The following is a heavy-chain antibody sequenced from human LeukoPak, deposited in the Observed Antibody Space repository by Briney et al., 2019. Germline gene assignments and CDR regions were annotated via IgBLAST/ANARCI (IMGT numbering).Heavy chain of an antibody. V-gene: IGHV4-4*07. CDR1: GGSISSYY. J-gene: IGHJ5*02. Sequence: PSETLSLTCTVSGGSISSYYWSWIRQPAGKGLEWIGRIYTSGSTNYNPSLKSRATMSVDTSKNQFSLKLSSVTAADTAVYYCARDGVSGIDNWFDPWGQGTLVTVSS. CDR2: IYTSGST. D-gene: IGHD6-13*01. CDR3: ARDGVSGIDNWFDP.